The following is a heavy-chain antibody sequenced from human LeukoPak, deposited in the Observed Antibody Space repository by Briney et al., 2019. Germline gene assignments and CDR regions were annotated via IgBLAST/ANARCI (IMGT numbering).Heavy chain of an antibody. J-gene: IGHJ5*02. CDR1: GFTFSDYY. Sequence: PGGSLRLSCAASGFTFSDYYMSWIRQAPGKGLEWVSYISSSGSTIYYADSVKGRFTISRDNAKNSLYLQMNSLRAEDTAVYYCARPHGSGSYNWFDPWGQGTLVTVSS. V-gene: IGHV3-11*01. D-gene: IGHD3-10*01. CDR2: ISSSGSTI. CDR3: ARPHGSGSYNWFDP.